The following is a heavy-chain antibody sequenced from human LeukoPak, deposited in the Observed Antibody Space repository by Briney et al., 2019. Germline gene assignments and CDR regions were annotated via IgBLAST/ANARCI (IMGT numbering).Heavy chain of an antibody. CDR3: ARKDGDY. CDR2: IYSSGST. Sequence: SETLSLTCTVSGASISAFHWTWFRHPAGKGLEWIGLIYSSGSTLFNPSLKSRVAMSVDLTKNQLSLKLTSATAADTAMYYCARKDGDYWGRGTLVTVSS. J-gene: IGHJ4*02. CDR1: GASISAFH. V-gene: IGHV4-4*07.